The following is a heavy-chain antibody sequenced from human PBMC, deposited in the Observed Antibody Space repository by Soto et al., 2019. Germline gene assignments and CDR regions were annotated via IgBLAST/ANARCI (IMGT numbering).Heavy chain of an antibody. V-gene: IGHV4-39*01. J-gene: IGHJ4*02. Sequence: QLQLQESGPGLVKASETLSLTCTVSGGSISSSTYYWGWVRQPPGKGLEWIGSIYHSGSTYYSPSLKSRVTISVDTSKNQFSLKLSSVTAADMAVYYCATHPGLDYWGQGTLVTVSS. CDR1: GGSISSSTYY. CDR2: IYHSGST. CDR3: ATHPGLDY. D-gene: IGHD3-10*01.